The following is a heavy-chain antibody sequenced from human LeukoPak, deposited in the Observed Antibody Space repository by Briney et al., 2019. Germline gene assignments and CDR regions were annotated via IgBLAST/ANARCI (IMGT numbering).Heavy chain of an antibody. V-gene: IGHV3-15*01. Sequence: GGSLRLSCAASGFTFSNAWMRWVRQAPGKGLEWVGRIKSKTDGGTTDYAAPVKGRFTISRDDSKNTLYLQMNSLKTEDTAVYYCTTVEVVVVPAASRYGMDVWGQGTTVTVSS. CDR3: TTVEVVVVPAASRYGMDV. D-gene: IGHD2-2*01. CDR2: IKSKTDGGTT. CDR1: GFTFSNAW. J-gene: IGHJ6*02.